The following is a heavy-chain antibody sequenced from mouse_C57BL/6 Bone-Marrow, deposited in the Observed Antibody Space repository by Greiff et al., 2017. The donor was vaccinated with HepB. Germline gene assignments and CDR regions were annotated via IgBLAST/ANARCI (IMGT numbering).Heavy chain of an antibody. V-gene: IGHV14-2*01. Sequence: EVQVVESGAELVKPGASVKLSCTASGFNIKDYYMHWVKQRTEQGLEWIGRIDPEDGETKYAPKFQGKATITAGTSSNTAYLQLSSLTSEDTAVYYCASSLVYPWYFDVWGTGTTVTVSS. CDR3: ASSLVYPWYFDV. CDR1: GFNIKDYY. CDR2: IDPEDGET. J-gene: IGHJ1*03.